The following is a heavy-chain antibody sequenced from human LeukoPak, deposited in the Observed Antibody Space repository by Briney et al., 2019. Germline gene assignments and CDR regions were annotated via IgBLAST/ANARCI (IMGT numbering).Heavy chain of an antibody. CDR3: ARDRKIPPGRYYMDV. J-gene: IGHJ6*03. V-gene: IGHV4-4*07. CDR1: GGSISSYY. D-gene: IGHD1-14*01. Sequence: SETLSLTCTVSGGSISSYYWSWIRQPAGKGLEWIGRIYTSGSTNYNPSLKSRVTMSVDTSKNQFSLKLSSVTAADTAVYYCARDRKIPPGRYYMDVWGKGTTVTVSS. CDR2: IYTSGST.